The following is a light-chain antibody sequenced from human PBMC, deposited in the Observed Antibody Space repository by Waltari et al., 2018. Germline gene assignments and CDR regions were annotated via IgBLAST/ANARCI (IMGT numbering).Light chain of an antibody. V-gene: IGLV1-44*01. CDR2: SND. J-gene: IGLJ3*02. CDR1: RFNIRSNA. Sequence: QSVLTQPPSASGTPGQRVTISCSGSRFNIRSNAVNWYQQLPGTAPKLLIYSNDHRPSGVPDRFSGSKSGTSASLAISGLQSVDEADYYCAAWDDSLNGHWVFGGGTKLTVL. CDR3: AAWDDSLNGHWV.